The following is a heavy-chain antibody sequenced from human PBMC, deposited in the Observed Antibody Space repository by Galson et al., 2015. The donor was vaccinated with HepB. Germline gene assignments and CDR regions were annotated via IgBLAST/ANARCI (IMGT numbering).Heavy chain of an antibody. D-gene: IGHD2-2*01. CDR2: MNPNSGNT. J-gene: IGHJ3*02. V-gene: IGHV1-8*01. CDR1: GYTFTSYD. CDR3: ARDRSSTSWRDAFDI. Sequence: SVKVSCKASGYTFTSYDINWVRQATGQGLEWMGWMNPNSGNTGYAQRFQGRVTMTRNTSISTAYMELSSLRSEDTAVYYCARDRSSTSWRDAFDIWGQGTMVTVSS.